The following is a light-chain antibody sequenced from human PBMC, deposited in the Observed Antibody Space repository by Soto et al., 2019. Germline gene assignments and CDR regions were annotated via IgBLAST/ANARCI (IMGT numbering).Light chain of an antibody. CDR2: DCY. CDR3: QQYNSYSEA. Sequence: DIQMTQSPSTVSAYVGDRVTITFRANQRITRWVAWYQHKLSKAPQLLIYDCYRLQSGVPSRFSGSGSGTEFTLTISSLQPDDFATYYCQQYNSYSEAFGQGTKGDIK. V-gene: IGKV1-5*01. CDR1: QRITRW. J-gene: IGKJ1*01.